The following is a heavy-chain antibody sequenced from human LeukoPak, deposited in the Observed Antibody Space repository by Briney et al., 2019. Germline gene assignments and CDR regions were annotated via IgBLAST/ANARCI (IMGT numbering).Heavy chain of an antibody. CDR2: IYSGGST. CDR1: GFTVSSNY. D-gene: IGHD1-26*01. J-gene: IGHJ4*02. V-gene: IGHV3-53*01. Sequence: GGSLRLSCAASGFTVSSNYTSWVRQAPGKGLEWVSVIYSGGSTYYADSVKGRFTISRDNSKNTLYLQMNSLRAEDTAVYYCARTTPSIVGATGFDYWGQGTLVTVSS. CDR3: ARTTPSIVGATGFDY.